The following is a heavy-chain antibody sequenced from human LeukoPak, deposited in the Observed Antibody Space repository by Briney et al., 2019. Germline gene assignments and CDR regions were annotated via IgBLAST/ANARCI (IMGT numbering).Heavy chain of an antibody. D-gene: IGHD6-13*01. Sequence: PGGSLRLSCAASGFTFSSYGMHWVRQAPGKGLEWVAFIRYDGSNKYYADSVKGRFTISRDNSKNTLYLQMNSLRAEDTAVYYCAKDQEWWQQLVTIDYWGQGTLVTVSS. J-gene: IGHJ4*02. CDR3: AKDQEWWQQLVTIDY. V-gene: IGHV3-30*02. CDR2: IRYDGSNK. CDR1: GFTFSSYG.